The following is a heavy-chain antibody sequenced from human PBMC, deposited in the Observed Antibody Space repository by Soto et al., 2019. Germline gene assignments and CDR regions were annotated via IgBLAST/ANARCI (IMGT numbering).Heavy chain of an antibody. CDR3: ARVGGTKRFDP. D-gene: IGHD2-8*01. CDR1: GGSISGSNW. V-gene: IGHV4-4*02. CDR2: IYHSGST. Sequence: SETLSLTCAVAGGSISGSNWWSWFRQPPGKGLEWIGEIYHSGSTNYNPSLKSRVTISVDKSKNQFSLKLSSVTAADTAVYYCARVGGTKRFDPWGQGTLVTVSS. J-gene: IGHJ5*02.